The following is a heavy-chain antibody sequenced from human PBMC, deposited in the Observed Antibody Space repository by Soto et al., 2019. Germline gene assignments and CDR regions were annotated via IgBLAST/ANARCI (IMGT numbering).Heavy chain of an antibody. D-gene: IGHD2-2*01. CDR1: GFTFSSYA. Sequence: PGGSLRLSCAASGFTFSSYAMHWVRQAPGKGLEWVAVISYDGSNKYYADSVKGRFTISRDNSKNTLYLQMNSLRAEDTAVYYCARDLVVAVPAAMPAYYYGMDVWGQGTTVTVSS. CDR3: ARDLVVAVPAAMPAYYYGMDV. CDR2: ISYDGSNK. V-gene: IGHV3-30-3*01. J-gene: IGHJ6*02.